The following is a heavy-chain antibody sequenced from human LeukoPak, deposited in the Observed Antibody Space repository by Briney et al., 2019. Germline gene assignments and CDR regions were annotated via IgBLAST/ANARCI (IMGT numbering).Heavy chain of an antibody. CDR2: INHSGST. Sequence: PSETLSLTCAVYGGSFSGYYWSWIRQPPGKGLEWIGEINHSGSTNYNPSLKSRVTISVDTSKNRFSLKLSSVTAADTAVYYCASNRNWFDPWGQGTLVTVSS. V-gene: IGHV4-34*01. CDR3: ASNRNWFDP. D-gene: IGHD2/OR15-2a*01. J-gene: IGHJ5*02. CDR1: GGSFSGYY.